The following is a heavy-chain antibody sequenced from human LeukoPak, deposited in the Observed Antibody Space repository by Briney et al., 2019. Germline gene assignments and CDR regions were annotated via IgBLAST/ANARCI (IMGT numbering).Heavy chain of an antibody. Sequence: GASVKVSCKASGYTFTGYYMHWVRQAPGQGLEWMGWINPNSGGTNYAQKFQGWVTMTRDTSISTAYMELSRLRSDDTAVYYCARTPTGDAPPFDYWGQGTLVTVSS. CDR3: ARTPTGDAPPFDY. V-gene: IGHV1-2*04. D-gene: IGHD3-10*01. CDR2: INPNSGGT. J-gene: IGHJ4*02. CDR1: GYTFTGYY.